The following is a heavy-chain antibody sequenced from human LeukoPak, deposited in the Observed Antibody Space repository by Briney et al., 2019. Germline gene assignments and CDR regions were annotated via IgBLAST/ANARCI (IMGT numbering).Heavy chain of an antibody. CDR2: LIPIFGTA. CDR1: GGTFSSYA. D-gene: IGHD1-26*01. J-gene: IGHJ4*02. CDR3: ARAGSGELLPNYYFDY. V-gene: IGHV1-69*13. Sequence: SVKVSCKASGGTFSSYAISWVRQAPGQGLEWMGGLIPIFGTANYAQKFQGRVTITADESTSTAYMELSSLRSEDTAVYYCARAGSGELLPNYYFDYWGQGTLVTVSS.